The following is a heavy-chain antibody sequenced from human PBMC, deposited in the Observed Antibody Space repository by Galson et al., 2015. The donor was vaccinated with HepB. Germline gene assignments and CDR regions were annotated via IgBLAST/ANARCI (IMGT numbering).Heavy chain of an antibody. CDR2: LSRRGGYS. J-gene: IGHJ6*02. Sequence: SLRLSCAASGFTFSSSAMSWVRQAPGKGLEWVSPLSRRGGYSYYAESVKGRFTISSDTSKNTLYLQMNSLRPEDTAVYYYAKCSRAAPGSYYYYGTGVSGQGTTVTASS. CDR3: AKCSRAAPGSYYYYGTGV. CDR1: GFTFSSSA. D-gene: IGHD6-13*01. V-gene: IGHV3-23*01.